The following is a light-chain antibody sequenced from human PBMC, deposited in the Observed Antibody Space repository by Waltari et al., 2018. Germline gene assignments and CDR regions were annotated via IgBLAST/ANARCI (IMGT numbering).Light chain of an antibody. CDR1: QDITNF. J-gene: IGKJ2*01. V-gene: IGKV1-33*01. CDR2: DAS. Sequence: DIQMTQSPSSLSASVGDRVTITCQASQDITNFLSWYQQKPGKAPKVLIYDASDLETGVPSRFSGSASGTDFSLTISSLQPEDAATYYCQQYDNLPYTFGQGTKLGIK. CDR3: QQYDNLPYT.